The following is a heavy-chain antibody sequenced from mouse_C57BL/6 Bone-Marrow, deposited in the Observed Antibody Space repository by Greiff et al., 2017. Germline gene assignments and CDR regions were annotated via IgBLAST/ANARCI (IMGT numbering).Heavy chain of an antibody. CDR2: ILPGSGST. V-gene: IGHV1-9*01. Sequence: QVQLQQSGAELMKPGASVKLSCKASGYTFTGYWIEWVKQRPGHGLEWIGEILPGSGSTNYNEQFKGKATFTADTYSNTAYMQLSSLTAEDSANCDCARLGYWGQGTPLTVSS. CDR1: GYTFTGYW. J-gene: IGHJ2*01. CDR3: ARLGY.